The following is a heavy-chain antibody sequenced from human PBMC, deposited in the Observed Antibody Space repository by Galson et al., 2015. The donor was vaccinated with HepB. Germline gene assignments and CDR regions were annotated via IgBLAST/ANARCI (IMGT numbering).Heavy chain of an antibody. J-gene: IGHJ4*02. Sequence: SVKVSCKASGYTFTSYGISWVRQAPGQGLEWMGWISAYNGNTNYAQKLQGRVTMTTDTSTSTAYMELRSLRSDDTAVYYCARSELHYYGSGSYYFDYWGQGTLVTVSS. CDR2: ISAYNGNT. CDR3: ARSELHYYGSGSYYFDY. D-gene: IGHD3-10*01. V-gene: IGHV1-18*01. CDR1: GYTFTSYG.